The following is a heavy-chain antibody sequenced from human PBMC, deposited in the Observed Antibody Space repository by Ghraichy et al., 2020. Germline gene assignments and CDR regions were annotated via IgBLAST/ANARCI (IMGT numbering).Heavy chain of an antibody. CDR2: IYYSGST. CDR1: GDSISSNNYY. Sequence: SETLSLTCTVSGDSISSNNYYWGWIRQPPGKGPEWIGSIYYSGSTYYNPSLKSRVTISVDTSKNQFFLKLSSVTAADTALYYCARPNYSYYYYMDVWGKGTTVTVSS. V-gene: IGHV4-39*01. J-gene: IGHJ6*03. CDR3: ARPNYSYYYYMDV.